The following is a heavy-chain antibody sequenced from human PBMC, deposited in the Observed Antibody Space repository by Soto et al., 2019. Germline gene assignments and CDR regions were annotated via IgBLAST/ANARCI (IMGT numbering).Heavy chain of an antibody. D-gene: IGHD2-21*02. CDR2: INAGNGNT. CDR3: ASSIVVVPALDY. Sequence: QVQLVQSGAEEKKPGASVKVSCKASGYTFTSYAMHWVRQAPGQRLEWMGWINAGNGNTKYSQKFQGRVTITRDASASTAYMELSSLRSEDTAVYYCASSIVVVPALDYWGQGTLVTVSS. V-gene: IGHV1-3*05. CDR1: GYTFTSYA. J-gene: IGHJ4*02.